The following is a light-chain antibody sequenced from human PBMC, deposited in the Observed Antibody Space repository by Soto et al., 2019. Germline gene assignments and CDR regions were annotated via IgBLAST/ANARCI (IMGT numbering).Light chain of an antibody. CDR2: AAS. CDR3: QQYNSYWT. CDR1: QTISSY. J-gene: IGKJ1*01. V-gene: IGKV1-39*01. Sequence: DIQMTQSPSSLSASVGDRVTITCRASQTISSYLNWYQQKPGKAPKLLIYAASSLQSGVPSRFSGNGSGTDFALTINNVQPEDCATYYCQQYNSYWTFGLGTKVDIK.